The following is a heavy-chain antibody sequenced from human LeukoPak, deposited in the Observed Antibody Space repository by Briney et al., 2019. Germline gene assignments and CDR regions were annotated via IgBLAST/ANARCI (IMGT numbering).Heavy chain of an antibody. CDR3: ARVSSSVSWFDR. Sequence: ASVKLLCKASGYTFTSYGISWVRQAPGQGLEWMGWISAYNGNTIYAQKLQGRVTMTTDTSTSTAYMELRSLRSDDTAVYYCARVSSSVSWFDRWGQGTLVTVSS. D-gene: IGHD3-16*02. CDR1: GYTFTSYG. J-gene: IGHJ5*02. V-gene: IGHV1-18*01. CDR2: ISAYNGNT.